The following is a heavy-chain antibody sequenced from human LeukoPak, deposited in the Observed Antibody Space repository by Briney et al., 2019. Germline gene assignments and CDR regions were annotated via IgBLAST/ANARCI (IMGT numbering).Heavy chain of an antibody. Sequence: PSETLSLTCAVYGGSFSGYYWSWIRQPPGKGLEWIGEINHSGSTNYNPSLKSRVTISVDTSKNQFSLKLSSVTAADTAVYYCARGGLYDSSGYHYAYWGQGTLVTVSS. CDR2: INHSGST. V-gene: IGHV4-34*01. J-gene: IGHJ4*02. CDR3: ARGGLYDSSGYHYAY. D-gene: IGHD3-22*01. CDR1: GGSFSGYY.